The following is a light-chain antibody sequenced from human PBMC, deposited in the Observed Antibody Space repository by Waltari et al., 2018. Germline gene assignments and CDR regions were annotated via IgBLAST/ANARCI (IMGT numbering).Light chain of an antibody. J-gene: IGLJ2*01. CDR3: AALEDNLNAVL. CDR1: SSNVGGNT. V-gene: IGLV1-44*01. Sequence: QSVVTQPPSASGTPGQRVTVSCSGSSSNVGGNTVNWYRQVPGTAPTLLIYSNDLRPSGFPDRFSGSKSGTSASRASSGLQSEDEADYYCAALEDNLNAVLFGGGTKLTVL. CDR2: SND.